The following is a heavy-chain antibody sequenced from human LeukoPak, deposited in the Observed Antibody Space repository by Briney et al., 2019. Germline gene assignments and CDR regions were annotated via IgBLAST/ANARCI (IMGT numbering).Heavy chain of an antibody. CDR2: ISSRGTTR. D-gene: IGHD5-24*01. CDR1: GFTFSSYS. V-gene: IGHV3-48*04. J-gene: IGHJ3*02. CDR3: ARVETASLGAFDI. Sequence: GGSLRLSCAASGFTFSSYSMNWVRQGPGKGLEWVSYISSRGTTRNYADSVKGRFTISRDIAKNSLYLQMNSLRGEDTAIYYCARVETASLGAFDIWGQGTMVSVSS.